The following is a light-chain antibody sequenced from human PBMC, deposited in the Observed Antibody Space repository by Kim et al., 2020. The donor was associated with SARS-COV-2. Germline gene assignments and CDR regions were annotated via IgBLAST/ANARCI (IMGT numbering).Light chain of an antibody. CDR2: SAS. CDR1: QSINNY. CDR3: QQSYSTLPYS. Sequence: ASVGDRVTITCRASQSINNYLNWYQQKPGKAPKLLIYSASSLQSGVPSRFSGSGSGTDFTLTISSLQPEDFATYYCQQSYSTLPYSFGQGTKLEI. J-gene: IGKJ2*03. V-gene: IGKV1-39*01.